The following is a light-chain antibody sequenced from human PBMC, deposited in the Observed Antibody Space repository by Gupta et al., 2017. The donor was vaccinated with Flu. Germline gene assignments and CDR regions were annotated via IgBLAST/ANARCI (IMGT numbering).Light chain of an antibody. CDR3: QQRSNWPPSIT. J-gene: IGKJ5*01. CDR1: QSISSH. CDR2: DAS. V-gene: IGKV3-11*01. Sequence: IVLPQSPATLSLSHGVRATPSCSASQSISSHLAWYQQKPGQAPRLLIYDASNRATGIPTRFSGSGSGTDFTLTISSLEPEDFAVYYCQQRSNWPPSITFGQGTRLEIK.